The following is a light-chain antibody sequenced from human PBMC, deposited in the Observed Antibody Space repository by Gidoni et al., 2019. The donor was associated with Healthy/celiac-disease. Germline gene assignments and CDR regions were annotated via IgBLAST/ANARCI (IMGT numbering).Light chain of an antibody. J-gene: IGKJ4*01. CDR3: QQRSNWPPLT. CDR2: DAS. V-gene: IGKV3-11*01. Sequence: IVLTQSPATLSLSPGERATLSCRASQSVSSYLAWYQQKPGQAPRLLIYDASNRATGIPARFSGSGSGTDFTLTISSLEPEDFAVYYCQQRSNWPPLTFGGXTKVEIK. CDR1: QSVSSY.